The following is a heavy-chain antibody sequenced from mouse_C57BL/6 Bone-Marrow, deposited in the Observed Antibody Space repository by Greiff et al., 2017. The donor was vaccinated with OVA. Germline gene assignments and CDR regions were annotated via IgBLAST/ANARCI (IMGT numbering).Heavy chain of an antibody. CDR3: ARLSATLYYFDY. CDR1: GYSFTGYY. Sequence: VQLQQSGPELVKPGASVKISCKASGYSFTGYYMNWVKQSPEKSLEWIGEINPSTCGTTYNQKFKAKATLTVDKSSSTAYMQLKSLTSEDSAVYYCARLSATLYYFDYWGQGTTLTVSS. V-gene: IGHV1-42*01. J-gene: IGHJ2*01. D-gene: IGHD6-1*01. CDR2: INPSTCGT.